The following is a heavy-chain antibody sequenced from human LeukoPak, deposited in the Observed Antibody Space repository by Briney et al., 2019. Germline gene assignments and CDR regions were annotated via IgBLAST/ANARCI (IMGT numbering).Heavy chain of an antibody. Sequence: ASVRVSCKASGYTFTSDGISGVRQTPGHGREWMGWISAYYGNTQYAQKLPGRVTITTDTSTRTAYMELRSLRSDDTAVYYCARDFSYYYDSSGDYWGEGTLVTVSS. CDR1: GYTFTSDG. J-gene: IGHJ4*02. CDR2: ISAYYGNT. V-gene: IGHV1-18*01. CDR3: ARDFSYYYDSSGDY. D-gene: IGHD3-22*01.